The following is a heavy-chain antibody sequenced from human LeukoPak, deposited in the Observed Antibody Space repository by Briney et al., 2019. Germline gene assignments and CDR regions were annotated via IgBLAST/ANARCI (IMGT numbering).Heavy chain of an antibody. CDR3: TKDAQRGFDYSNSFQF. CDR2: IWIDSTNM. J-gene: IGHJ4*02. Sequence: GGSLRLSCAASGFIFTDYGFHWVRQAPGKGLELVAAIWIDSTNMFYAQSVRGRFIIQRDDYQNTVYLEMSSLRAEDTAVYYCTKDAQRGFDYSNSFQFWGQGSLVTVSS. D-gene: IGHD4-11*01. CDR1: GFIFTDYG. V-gene: IGHV3-33*06.